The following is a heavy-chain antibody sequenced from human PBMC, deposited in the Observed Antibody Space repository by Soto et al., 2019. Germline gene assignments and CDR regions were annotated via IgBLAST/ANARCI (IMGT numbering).Heavy chain of an antibody. J-gene: IGHJ5*01. Sequence: TLSLTCTVSGGSVSSGRYYWSWIRQPPGKGLEWIGYIYYSGLTNYSPSLKSRVAISIDTSKNQFSLILSSVTAADTAVYYCVRTPTSPRRFDSWGQGTLVTVS. CDR1: GGSVSSGRYY. CDR2: IYYSGLT. V-gene: IGHV4-61*01. CDR3: VRTPTSPRRFDS. D-gene: IGHD2-15*01.